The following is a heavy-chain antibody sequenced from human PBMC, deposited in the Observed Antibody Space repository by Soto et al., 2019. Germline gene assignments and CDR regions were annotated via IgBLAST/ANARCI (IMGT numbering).Heavy chain of an antibody. Sequence: EVQLLESGGGLVQPGGSLRLSCAASEFSFGGYAMSWVRQAPGKGLEWVSSISGSGASAFYAASVRGRFTISRDNTGNRVSLQVNSLRAEDAGLYYCAKGSRGYTTYYFDYWGQGTRITVSS. V-gene: IGHV3-23*01. CDR1: EFSFGGYA. J-gene: IGHJ4*02. D-gene: IGHD5-18*01. CDR2: ISGSGASA. CDR3: AKGSRGYTTYYFDY.